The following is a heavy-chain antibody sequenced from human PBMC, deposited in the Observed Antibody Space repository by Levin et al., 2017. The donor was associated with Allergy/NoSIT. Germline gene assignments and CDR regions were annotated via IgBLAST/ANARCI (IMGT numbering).Heavy chain of an antibody. CDR1: GFTFSSYA. V-gene: IGHV3-23*01. D-gene: IGHD3-22*01. CDR2: ISGSGGST. Sequence: GGSLRLSCAASGFTFSSYAMSWVRQAPGKGLEWVSAISGSGGSTYYADSVKGRFTISRDNSKNTLYLQMNSLRAEDTAVYYCAKGYYYDSSGYYPEYFDYWGQGTLVTVSS. CDR3: AKGYYYDSSGYYPEYFDY. J-gene: IGHJ4*02.